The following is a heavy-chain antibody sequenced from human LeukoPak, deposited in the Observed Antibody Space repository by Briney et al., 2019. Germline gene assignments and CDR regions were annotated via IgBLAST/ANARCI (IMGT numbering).Heavy chain of an antibody. J-gene: IGHJ5*02. CDR1: GGSISSGGYS. Sequence: SETLSLTCAVSGGSISSGGYSWSWIRQPPGKGLEWIGYIYHSGSTYYNPSLKSRVTISVDRSKNQFSLKLSSVTAADTAVYYCARGDSSGCYWFDPWGQGTLVTVSS. V-gene: IGHV4-30-2*01. CDR3: ARGDSSGCYWFDP. CDR2: IYHSGST. D-gene: IGHD3-22*01.